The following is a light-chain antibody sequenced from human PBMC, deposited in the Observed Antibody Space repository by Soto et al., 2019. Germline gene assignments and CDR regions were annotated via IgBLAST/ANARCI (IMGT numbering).Light chain of an antibody. V-gene: IGKV4-1*01. J-gene: IGKJ1*01. CDR3: QQYYTTPRT. CDR2: WAS. CDR1: QTILYSSNNKSY. Sequence: DIVMTQSPDSLAVSLGEGASINCKSSQTILYSSNNKSYLAWYQQSPGQPPKLLIYWASTRESGVPDRFSGSGSGTDFTLTISSLQAEDVAVYYCQQYYTTPRTLGQGTKVEIK.